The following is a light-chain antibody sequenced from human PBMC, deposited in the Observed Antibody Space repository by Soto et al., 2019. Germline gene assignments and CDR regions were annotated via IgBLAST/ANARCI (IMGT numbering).Light chain of an antibody. CDR3: QQANSFPFT. V-gene: IGKV1D-12*01. Sequence: DLQMTQSPSSVSASVGERVTITCRASRSISNWLAWYQQKPGKAPRLLIYAASSLRSGVPSRFSGGGSGTDFTLSISSLQPEDFGTYYCQQANSFPFTFGPGTRVDIK. CDR2: AAS. J-gene: IGKJ3*01. CDR1: RSISNW.